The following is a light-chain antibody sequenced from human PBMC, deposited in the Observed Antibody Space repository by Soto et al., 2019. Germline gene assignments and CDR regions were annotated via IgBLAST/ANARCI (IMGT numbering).Light chain of an antibody. CDR1: QTISSW. Sequence: DIQMTQSPSTLSGSVGDRVTITCRASQTISSWLAWYQQKPGKAPKLLIYKASTLKSGVPSRFSGSGSGTEFTFTISSLQPEDFATYYCQQYNNFSPTFGQGTKV. CDR3: QQYNNFSPT. V-gene: IGKV1-5*03. CDR2: KAS. J-gene: IGKJ1*01.